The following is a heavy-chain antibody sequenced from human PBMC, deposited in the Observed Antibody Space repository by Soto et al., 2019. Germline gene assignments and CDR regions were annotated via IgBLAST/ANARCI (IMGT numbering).Heavy chain of an antibody. J-gene: IGHJ4*02. CDR3: AREGVGLGSFDY. V-gene: IGHV4-30-4*01. Sequence: PSETLSLTCTVSGGSISSGDYYWSWIRQPPGKGLEWIGYIYYSGSTYYNPSLKSRVTISVDTSKNQFSLKLSSVTAADTAVYYCAREGVGLGSFDYWGQGTLVTVSS. D-gene: IGHD1-26*01. CDR1: GGSISSGDYY. CDR2: IYYSGST.